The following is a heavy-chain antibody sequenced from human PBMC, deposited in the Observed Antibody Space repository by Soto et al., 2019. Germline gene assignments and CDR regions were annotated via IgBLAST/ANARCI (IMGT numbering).Heavy chain of an antibody. CDR3: ATGPYYGDYETGGIFY. CDR2: FDPEDGET. Sequence: ASVKVSCKVSGYTLTELSMHWVRQAPGKGLEWMGGFDPEDGETIYAQKFQGRVTMTEDTSTDTAYMELSSLRSEDTAVYYCATGPYYGDYETGGIFYWGQGTLVTVSS. J-gene: IGHJ4*02. CDR1: GYTLTELS. D-gene: IGHD4-17*01. V-gene: IGHV1-24*01.